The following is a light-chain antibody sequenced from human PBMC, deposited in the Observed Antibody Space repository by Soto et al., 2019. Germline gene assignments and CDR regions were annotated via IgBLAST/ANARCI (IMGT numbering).Light chain of an antibody. CDR1: QSVGNN. V-gene: IGKV3-15*01. J-gene: IGKJ1*01. CDR2: RAS. CDR3: LQYDKWPPWT. Sequence: VMTQFPATLSVSPWGRITLSCRASQSVGNNLAWYRQKPGQAPSLLVYRASTRATGISARISGSGSATEFTLTITSLQSEDFAFYYCLQYDKWPPWTFGQGTKVDIK.